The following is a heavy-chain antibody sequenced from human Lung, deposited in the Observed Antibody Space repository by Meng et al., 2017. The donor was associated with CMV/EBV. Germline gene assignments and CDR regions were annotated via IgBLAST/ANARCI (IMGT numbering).Heavy chain of an antibody. D-gene: IGHD6-19*01. V-gene: IGHV3-30-3*01. CDR1: GFTFSSYA. Sequence: HVQRVESGGGGVQPGRSLRLSCAASGFTFSSYAMHWVRQAPGKGLEWVAVISYDGSNKYYADSVKGRFTISRDNSKNTLYLQMNSLRAEDTAVYYCARGQWHSLDYWGQGTLVTVSS. CDR2: ISYDGSNK. J-gene: IGHJ4*02. CDR3: ARGQWHSLDY.